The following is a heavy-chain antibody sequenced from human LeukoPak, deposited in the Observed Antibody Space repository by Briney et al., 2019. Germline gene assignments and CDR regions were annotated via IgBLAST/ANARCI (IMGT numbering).Heavy chain of an antibody. CDR3: ARADIRALGSSGWYGFDY. CDR1: GYTFTSYG. V-gene: IGHV1-18*01. D-gene: IGHD6-19*01. Sequence: ASVKISCKASGYTFTSYGISWVRQAPGQGLEWMGWISAYNGNTNYVQKLQGRVTMTTDTSTSTVYMELRSLRSDDTAVYYCARADIRALGSSGWYGFDYWRQGTLVTVSS. J-gene: IGHJ4*02. CDR2: ISAYNGNT.